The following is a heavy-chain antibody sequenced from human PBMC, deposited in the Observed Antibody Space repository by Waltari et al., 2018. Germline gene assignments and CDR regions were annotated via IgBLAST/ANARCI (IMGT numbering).Heavy chain of an antibody. V-gene: IGHV3-74*01. J-gene: IGHJ5*02. D-gene: IGHD2-2*01. Sequence: DVQLVESGGGLVQPGGSLRLSCAASGFTFNTYWMHRVRQAPGKGPVWVSRINADGASTSYADSVKGRFTISRDNAKNTLYLQMNSLRAEDTAVYYCTRTRYCSTTSCQVDWFDPWGQGTLVTVSS. CDR1: GFTFNTYW. CDR2: INADGAST. CDR3: TRTRYCSTTSCQVDWFDP.